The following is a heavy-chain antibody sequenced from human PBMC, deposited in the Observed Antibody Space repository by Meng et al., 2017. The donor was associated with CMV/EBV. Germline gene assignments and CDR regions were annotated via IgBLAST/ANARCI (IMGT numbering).Heavy chain of an antibody. D-gene: IGHD6-19*01. Sequence: CTVSGASITSHYWSWIRQPPGRALEWIGFTYYNGKTSYNPSLKSRVNISVDTSKRQFSLRLTSVTVADTAVYFCARGYYPHSTGWYGYWGQGTLVTVSS. CDR3: ARGYYPHSTGWYGY. J-gene: IGHJ4*02. CDR1: GASITSHY. CDR2: TYYNGKT. V-gene: IGHV4-59*11.